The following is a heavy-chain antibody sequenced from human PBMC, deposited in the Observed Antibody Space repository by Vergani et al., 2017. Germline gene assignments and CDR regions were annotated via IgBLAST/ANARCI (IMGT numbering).Heavy chain of an antibody. CDR1: GYSFTSYW. Sequence: EVQLVQSGAEVKTPGASLKFSCKGSGYSFTSYWIGWVRQMPGKGLEWMGIIYPGDSDTRYSPSFQGQVTISADKSISTAYLQWSSLKASDTAMYYCARPHSSSSIAYWYFDLWGRGTLVTVSS. CDR3: ARPHSSSSIAYWYFDL. V-gene: IGHV5-51*01. CDR2: IYPGDSDT. D-gene: IGHD6-6*01. J-gene: IGHJ2*01.